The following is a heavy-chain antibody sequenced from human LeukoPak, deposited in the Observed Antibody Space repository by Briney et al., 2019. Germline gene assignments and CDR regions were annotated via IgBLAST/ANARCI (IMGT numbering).Heavy chain of an antibody. Sequence: PGGSLRLSCAASGFTYDDYGMSWVRQAPGKGLEWVSGINWNGGSTGYADSVKGRFTISRDNAKNSLYLQMNSLRAEDTAVYYCAELGITMIGGVWGKGTTVTISS. CDR1: GFTYDDYG. V-gene: IGHV3-20*04. CDR2: INWNGGST. J-gene: IGHJ6*04. D-gene: IGHD3-10*02. CDR3: AELGITMIGGV.